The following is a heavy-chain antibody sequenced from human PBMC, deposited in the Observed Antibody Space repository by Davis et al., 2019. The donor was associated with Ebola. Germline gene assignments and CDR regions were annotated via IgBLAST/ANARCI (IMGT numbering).Heavy chain of an antibody. J-gene: IGHJ5*02. D-gene: IGHD4-11*01. Sequence: MPGGSLRLSCTVSGGSISSYYWSWIRQPPGKGLEWIGYIYYSGSTNYNPSLKSRVTISVDTSKNQFSLKLSSVTAADTAVYYCARDTPYSNYGGWFDPWGQGTPVTVSS. CDR3: ARDTPYSNYGGWFDP. CDR2: IYYSGST. V-gene: IGHV4-59*01. CDR1: GGSISSYY.